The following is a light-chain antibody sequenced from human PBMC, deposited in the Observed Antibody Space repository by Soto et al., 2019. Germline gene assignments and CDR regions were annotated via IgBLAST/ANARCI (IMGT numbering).Light chain of an antibody. CDR1: DSDFGGYKY. Sequence: QSALTQPRSVSGSPGQSVTISCTGSDSDFGGYKYVSWYQQHPGKAPKLMIYDVSQRPSGVPDRFSGSTSGNTASLTISGLQAEDEADYYCCSYAGSYVFGTGTKVTVL. CDR3: CSYAGSYV. J-gene: IGLJ1*01. CDR2: DVS. V-gene: IGLV2-11*01.